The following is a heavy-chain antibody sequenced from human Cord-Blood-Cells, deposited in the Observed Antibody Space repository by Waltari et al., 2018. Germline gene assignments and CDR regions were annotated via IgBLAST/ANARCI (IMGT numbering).Heavy chain of an antibody. CDR1: GGSVSSGSYY. Sequence: QVQLQESGPGLVKPSETLSLTCTVSGGSVSSGSYYWSWIRQPPGKGLEWIGYIYYSGSTNDNPSHKSRVTISVDTSKNQFSLKLSSVTAADTAVYYCARGPTGDISYYYYYYMDVWGKGTTV. V-gene: IGHV4-61*01. J-gene: IGHJ6*03. CDR3: ARGPTGDISYYYYYYMDV. D-gene: IGHD7-27*01. CDR2: IYYSGST.